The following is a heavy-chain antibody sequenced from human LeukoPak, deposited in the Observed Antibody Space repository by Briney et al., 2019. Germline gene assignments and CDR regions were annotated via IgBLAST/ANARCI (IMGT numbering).Heavy chain of an antibody. D-gene: IGHD3-22*01. CDR2: ISAYNGNT. J-gene: IGHJ6*02. Sequence: ASVKVSCKASGYTFTSYGISWVRQAPGQGLEWMGWISAYNGNTNYAQKLQGRVTMTTDTSTSTAYMELRSLRSDDTAVYYCARAQYYDSSGLTYYYGMDVWGQGTTVTVSS. V-gene: IGHV1-18*01. CDR1: GYTFTSYG. CDR3: ARAQYYDSSGLTYYYGMDV.